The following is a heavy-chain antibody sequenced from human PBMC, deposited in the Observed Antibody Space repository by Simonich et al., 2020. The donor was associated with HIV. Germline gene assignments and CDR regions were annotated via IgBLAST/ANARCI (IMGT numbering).Heavy chain of an antibody. CDR3: AREIIYSSGWDTGCLDP. Sequence: WGHSGPGKGLEWMGGLNAYNGNTNYAQKLQGRVTMTTDTSTSTAYMELRSLRSDDTAVYYCAREIIYSSGWDTGCLDPWGQGTLVTVSS. D-gene: IGHD6-19*01. J-gene: IGHJ5*02. V-gene: IGHV1-18*01. CDR2: LNAYNGNT.